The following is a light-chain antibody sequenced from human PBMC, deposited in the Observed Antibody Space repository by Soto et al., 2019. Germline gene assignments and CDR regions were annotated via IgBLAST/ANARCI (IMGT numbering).Light chain of an antibody. CDR1: QSVSSN. CDR3: QQYSSWPRT. J-gene: IGKJ1*01. Sequence: IVMTQSPSTLSVSPGERATLSCRASQSVSSNLAWYQQKPGQAPRLLMYDASTRASGISGRFSGSRSGTEFTLSISGLQSEDFAVYYCQQYSSWPRTFGQGTKVDIK. CDR2: DAS. V-gene: IGKV3-15*01.